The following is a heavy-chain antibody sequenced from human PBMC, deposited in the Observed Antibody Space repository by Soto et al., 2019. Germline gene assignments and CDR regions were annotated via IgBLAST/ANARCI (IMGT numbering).Heavy chain of an antibody. Sequence: EVQLVESGGGLVQPGGSLRLSCAASGFTFSSYWMHWVRQAPGKGLVWVSRINSDGSSTSYADSVKGRFTISRENAKNTLYLQMNSLRAADTAVYYCARGGDGYNPFDYWGQGTLVTVSS. J-gene: IGHJ4*02. D-gene: IGHD5-12*01. CDR1: GFTFSSYW. CDR3: ARGGDGYNPFDY. V-gene: IGHV3-74*01. CDR2: INSDGSST.